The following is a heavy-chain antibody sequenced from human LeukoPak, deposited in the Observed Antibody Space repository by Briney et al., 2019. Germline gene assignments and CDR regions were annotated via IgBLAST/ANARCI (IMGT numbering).Heavy chain of an antibody. J-gene: IGHJ4*02. Sequence: ASVKVSCKGSGYTLTEFSMHWVGQAPGKGLEWRGGFDPEDGETIYAQKFQGRVTMTEDTSTDTAYMELSSLRSEDTAVYYCATGDVLRYFDWFSNWGQGTLVTVSS. CDR2: FDPEDGET. D-gene: IGHD3-9*01. V-gene: IGHV1-24*01. CDR1: GYTLTEFS. CDR3: ATGDVLRYFDWFSN.